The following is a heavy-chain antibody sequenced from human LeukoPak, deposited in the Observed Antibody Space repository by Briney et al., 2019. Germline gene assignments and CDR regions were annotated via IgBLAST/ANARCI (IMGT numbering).Heavy chain of an antibody. CDR2: ISYDGSIK. V-gene: IGHV3-30*18. CDR1: GFTFSSYG. D-gene: IGHD5-24*01. Sequence: GGSLRLSCAASGFTFSSYGMSWVRQAPGKGLEWVAAISYDGSIKYSADSVKGRFTISRDNSKNALYLQMNSLRADDTAVYFCAKSGYNRFDYWGQGTLVTVSS. J-gene: IGHJ4*02. CDR3: AKSGYNRFDY.